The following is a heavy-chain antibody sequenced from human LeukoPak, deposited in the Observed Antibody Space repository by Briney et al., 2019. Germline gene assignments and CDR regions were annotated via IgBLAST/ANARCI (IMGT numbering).Heavy chain of an antibody. D-gene: IGHD3-3*01. Sequence: PSETLSLTCAVYGGSFSGYYWSWIRQPPGKGLEWIGEINHSGSTNYNPSLKSRVTISVDTSKNQFPLKLSSVTAADTAVYYCARGPITIFGVVIKNNWFDPWGQGTLVTVSS. J-gene: IGHJ5*02. CDR2: INHSGST. CDR1: GGSFSGYY. CDR3: ARGPITIFGVVIKNNWFDP. V-gene: IGHV4-34*01.